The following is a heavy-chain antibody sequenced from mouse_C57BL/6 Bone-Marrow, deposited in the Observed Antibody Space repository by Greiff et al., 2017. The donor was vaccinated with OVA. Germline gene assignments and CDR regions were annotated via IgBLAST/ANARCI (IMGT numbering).Heavy chain of an antibody. J-gene: IGHJ1*03. V-gene: IGHV3-1*01. D-gene: IGHD2-2*01. CDR2: VSYSGST. CDR3: AREVYGYYWYFDV. CDR1: GYSITSGYD. Sequence: EVQLVESGPGMVKPSQSLSLTCTVTGYSITSGYDWHWIRHFPGNKLEWMGYVSYSGSTNYNPSLKSRISITHDTSKNHFFLKLNSVTTEDTATYYCAREVYGYYWYFDVWGTGTTVTVSS.